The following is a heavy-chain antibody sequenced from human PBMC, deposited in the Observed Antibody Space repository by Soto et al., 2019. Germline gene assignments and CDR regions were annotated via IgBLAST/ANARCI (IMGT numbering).Heavy chain of an antibody. V-gene: IGHV4-34*01. CDR3: ATFYVEMATSDAFDI. J-gene: IGHJ3*02. D-gene: IGHD5-12*01. Sequence: SETLSLTCAVYGGSFSGYYWSWIRQPPGKGLEWIGEINHSGSTNYNPSLKSRVTISVDTSKNQFSLKLSSVTAAGTAVYYCATFYVEMATSDAFDIWGQGTMVTVSS. CDR2: INHSGST. CDR1: GGSFSGYY.